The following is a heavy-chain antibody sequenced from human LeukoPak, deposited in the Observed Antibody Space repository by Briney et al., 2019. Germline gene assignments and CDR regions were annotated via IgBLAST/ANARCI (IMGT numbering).Heavy chain of an antibody. CDR3: ARDRGGSGSYYK. J-gene: IGHJ1*01. D-gene: IGHD3-10*01. Sequence: PSETLSLTCTVSGGSMSNYYWSWIRQPPGKGLEWIAYIDNSGSTKYNPSLKSRVTISLDTSKNQFSLNLRSVTAADTAVYYCARDRGGSGSYYKWGQGTLVTVSS. CDR1: GGSMSNYY. CDR2: IDNSGST. V-gene: IGHV4-59*12.